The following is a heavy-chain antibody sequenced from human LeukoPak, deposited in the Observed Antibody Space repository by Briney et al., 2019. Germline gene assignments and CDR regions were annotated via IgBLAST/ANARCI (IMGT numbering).Heavy chain of an antibody. CDR3: AKKGGWPFDY. D-gene: IGHD6-19*01. J-gene: IGHJ4*02. Sequence: GGSLRLSCAASGFTFSSYGIHWVRQAPGKGLEWVAVISYDGSNKYYGDSVKGRFTISRDNSKNTLYLQMNSLRAEDTAVYYCAKKGGWPFDYWGQGTLVTVSS. V-gene: IGHV3-30*18. CDR1: GFTFSSYG. CDR2: ISYDGSNK.